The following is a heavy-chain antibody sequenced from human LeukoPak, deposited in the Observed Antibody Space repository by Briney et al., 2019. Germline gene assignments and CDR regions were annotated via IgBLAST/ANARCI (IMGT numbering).Heavy chain of an antibody. D-gene: IGHD5-18*01. J-gene: IGHJ6*03. CDR1: GFTFSSYS. V-gene: IGHV3-21*01. Sequence: GGSLRLSCAASGFTFSSYSMNWVRQAPGKGLEWVSSISSSSSYIYYADSVKSRFTISRDNAKNSLYLQMNSLRAEDTAVYYCARDPGVDTALDYYYCMDVWGKGTTVTVSS. CDR2: ISSSSSYI. CDR3: ARDPGVDTALDYYYCMDV.